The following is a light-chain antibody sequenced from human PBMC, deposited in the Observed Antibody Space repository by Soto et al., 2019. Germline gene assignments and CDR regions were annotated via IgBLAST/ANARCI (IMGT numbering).Light chain of an antibody. Sequence: DIQLTQSPSFLSASVGDRVTITCRASQGISSYLAWSQQKPGKAPKLLIYAASTLQSGVPSRFSGSGSGTEFTLTISSLQPEDFATYYCQQLNSYSFTFGPGTKVDIK. CDR1: QGISSY. CDR2: AAS. CDR3: QQLNSYSFT. J-gene: IGKJ3*01. V-gene: IGKV1-9*01.